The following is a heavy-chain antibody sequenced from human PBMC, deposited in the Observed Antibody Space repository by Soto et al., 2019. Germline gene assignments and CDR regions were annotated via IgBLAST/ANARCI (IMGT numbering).Heavy chain of an antibody. CDR2: IYYSGST. CDR1: GGSISSGDYY. CDR3: ARKRPAYRGYDDFDY. D-gene: IGHD5-12*01. V-gene: IGHV4-30-4*01. J-gene: IGHJ4*02. Sequence: TLSLTCTVSGGSISSGDYYWSWIRQPPGKGLEWIGYIYYSGSTYYNPSLKSRVTISVDTSKNQFSLKLSSVTAADTAVYYCARKRPAYRGYDDFDYGGKETLVPVSS.